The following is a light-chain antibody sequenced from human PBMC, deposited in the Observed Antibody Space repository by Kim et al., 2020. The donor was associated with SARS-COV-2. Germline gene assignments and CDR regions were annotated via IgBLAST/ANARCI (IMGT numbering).Light chain of an antibody. CDR3: SSHTRANTHV. CDR2: EVK. Sequence: GQSFAIPCTGSGRDISDSDTVSWDQRSPGSAPTLILYEVKKRPSGMSNRFSGAKSGNTASLTISGLRAANEARYYCSSHTRANTHVFGTGTKVTVL. CDR1: GRDISDSDT. J-gene: IGLJ1*01. V-gene: IGLV2-14*03.